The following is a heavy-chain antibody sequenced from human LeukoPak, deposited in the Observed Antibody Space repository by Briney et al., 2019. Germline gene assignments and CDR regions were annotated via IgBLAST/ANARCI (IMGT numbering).Heavy chain of an antibody. CDR3: ARVGYSYGYFDY. Sequence: SETLSLTCAVCGGSISSGGYSWSWIRQPPGKGLEWIGYIYHSGSTYYNPSLKSRVTISVDRSKNQFSLKLSSVTAADTAVYYCARVGYSYGYFDYWGQGTLVTVSS. CDR2: IYHSGST. J-gene: IGHJ4*02. CDR1: GGSISSGGYS. V-gene: IGHV4-30-2*01. D-gene: IGHD5-18*01.